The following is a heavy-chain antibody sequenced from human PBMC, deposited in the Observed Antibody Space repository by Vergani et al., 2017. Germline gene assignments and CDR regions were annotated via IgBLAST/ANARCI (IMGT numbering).Heavy chain of an antibody. CDR3: ARDSYTDVDTAELDY. D-gene: IGHD5-18*01. CDR1: GFTFSSYA. Sequence: QVQLVESGGGVVQPGGSLRLSCAASGFTFSSYAMHWVHQAPGKGLEWVAVISYDGSNKYYADSVKGRFTISRDNSKNTLYLQMNSLRAEDTAVYYCARDSYTDVDTAELDYWGQGTLVTVSS. J-gene: IGHJ4*02. CDR2: ISYDGSNK. V-gene: IGHV3-30-3*01.